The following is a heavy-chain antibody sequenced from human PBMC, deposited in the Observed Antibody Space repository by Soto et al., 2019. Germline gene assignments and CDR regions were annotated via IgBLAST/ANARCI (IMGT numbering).Heavy chain of an antibody. CDR2: TYFRSRWYN. D-gene: IGHD2-15*01. Sequence: PSQTLSLTCAISGDSVSSNIAAWNWIRQSPSRGLEWLGRTYFRSRWYNDYAVSMKGRITINPDTSKNQFSLQVSFVTVEDTAVYYCARDHLGVAVPFDYWGQGTLVTVSS. CDR3: ARDHLGVAVPFDY. J-gene: IGHJ4*02. V-gene: IGHV6-1*01. CDR1: GDSVSSNIAA.